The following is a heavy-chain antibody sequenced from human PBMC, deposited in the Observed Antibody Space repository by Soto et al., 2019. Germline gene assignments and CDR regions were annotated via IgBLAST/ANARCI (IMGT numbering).Heavy chain of an antibody. V-gene: IGHV1-3*01. CDR2: INAGNGNT. CDR1: GYTFTSYA. CDR3: ARDLPAVVVAAPNDNWFDP. D-gene: IGHD2-15*01. Sequence: ASVKVSCKASGYTFTSYAMHWVRQAPGQRLEWMGWINAGNGNTKYSQKFQGRVTITRDTSASTAYMELRSLRSDDTAVYYCARDLPAVVVAAPNDNWFDPWGQGTLVTVSS. J-gene: IGHJ5*02.